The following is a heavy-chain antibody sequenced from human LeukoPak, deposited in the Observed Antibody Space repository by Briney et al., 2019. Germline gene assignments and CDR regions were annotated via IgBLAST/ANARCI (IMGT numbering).Heavy chain of an antibody. Sequence: GGSLRLSCAASGFTFSNAWMSWVRQAPGKGLEWVGRIKSKTDGGTTDYAAPVKGRFTISRDDSKNTLYLQMDSLKTEDTAVYYCTTDPELALIGYWGQGTLVTVPS. CDR2: IKSKTDGGTT. CDR1: GFTFSNAW. J-gene: IGHJ4*02. CDR3: TTDPELALIGY. V-gene: IGHV3-15*01.